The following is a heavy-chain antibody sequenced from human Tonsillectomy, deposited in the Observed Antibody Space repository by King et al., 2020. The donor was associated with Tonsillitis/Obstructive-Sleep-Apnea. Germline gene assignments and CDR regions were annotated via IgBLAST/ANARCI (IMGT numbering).Heavy chain of an antibody. V-gene: IGHV1-18*01. J-gene: IGHJ1*01. D-gene: IGHD3-22*01. CDR2: SRPNNGDT. CDR1: GYTFTSYD. Sequence: VQLVESGAEVKKPGASVKVSCKASGYTFTSYDITWVRQAPGQGLEWTGWSRPNNGDTNYAQKLQGRVTMTSDTSTSTAYMELRSLRSDDTAVYYCARDYYDSSGYYHGYFQHWGQGTLVTVSS. CDR3: ARDYYDSSGYYHGYFQH.